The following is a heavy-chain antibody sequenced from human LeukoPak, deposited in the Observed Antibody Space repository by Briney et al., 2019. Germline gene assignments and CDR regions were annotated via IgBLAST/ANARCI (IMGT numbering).Heavy chain of an antibody. CDR1: GFTFSTYG. V-gene: IGHV3-30*03. CDR2: ISYDGSTK. J-gene: IGHJ4*02. D-gene: IGHD3-16*01. Sequence: GGSLRLSCTASGFTFSTYGMHWVRQAPGKGLEWVTLISYDGSTKYYSDSVKGRFTLSRDNSKNTLYLQMNSLRAEDTAVYYCVRDQGGAVSYWGQGTLVTVSS. CDR3: VRDQGGAVSY.